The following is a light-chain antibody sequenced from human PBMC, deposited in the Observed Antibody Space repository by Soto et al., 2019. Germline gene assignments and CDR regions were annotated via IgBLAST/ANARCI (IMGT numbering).Light chain of an antibody. Sequence: QSVLTQPASVSGSPGQSITISCTGTSSDVGGYNYVSWYQQHPGKAPKLMIYEVTNRPSGVSNRFSGSKSGNTASLTISGLQAEDEADYYCSSYTSSFTPYVFGTGTKLTVL. J-gene: IGLJ1*01. CDR1: SSDVGGYNY. V-gene: IGLV2-14*01. CDR3: SSYTSSFTPYV. CDR2: EVT.